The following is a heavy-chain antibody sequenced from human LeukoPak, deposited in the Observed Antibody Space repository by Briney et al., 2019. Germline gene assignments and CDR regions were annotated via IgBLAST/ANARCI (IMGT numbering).Heavy chain of an antibody. Sequence: GASXKVSCKASGYTFTCYYMHWVRQAPGQGLEWMGRINPNSGGTNYAQKFQGRGTITRDTSIRTAYMELSRLRSDDTAVYYCARGTYYYDSSGYYSLEYWGQGTLVTVSS. CDR1: GYTFTCYY. V-gene: IGHV1-2*06. CDR2: INPNSGGT. CDR3: ARGTYYYDSSGYYSLEY. D-gene: IGHD3-22*01. J-gene: IGHJ4*02.